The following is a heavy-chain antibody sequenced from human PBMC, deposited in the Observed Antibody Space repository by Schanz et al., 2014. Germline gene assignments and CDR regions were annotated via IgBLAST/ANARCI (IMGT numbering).Heavy chain of an antibody. CDR3: ARDRVYRFLKGENRYYFDY. D-gene: IGHD3-3*01. Sequence: QVRLVQSGAELKMPGATVKVSCETSGYTFTNYGVSWARQAPGQGLEWVAWISPYNGNTAYAQNLKGKVRMTTATSTATAYMELRSLTSDDTAVYYCARDRVYRFLKGENRYYFDYWGQGTLVIVSS. CDR2: ISPYNGNT. CDR1: GYTFTNYG. J-gene: IGHJ4*02. V-gene: IGHV1-18*01.